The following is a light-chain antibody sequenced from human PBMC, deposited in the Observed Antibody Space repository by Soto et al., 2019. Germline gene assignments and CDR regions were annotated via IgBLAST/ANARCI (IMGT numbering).Light chain of an antibody. CDR3: QQDGSTRLT. CDR2: GAS. Sequence: ELGLTQTLVTLFISTNKRATLSCRPSQSVSNNYLAWYQQKPGQAPRLLIYGASSRATGIPDRFSGSGSGTDFTLTISRLEPEDFAVYYCQQDGSTRLTFGGGTKX. J-gene: IGKJ4*01. V-gene: IGKV3-20*01. CDR1: QSVSNNY.